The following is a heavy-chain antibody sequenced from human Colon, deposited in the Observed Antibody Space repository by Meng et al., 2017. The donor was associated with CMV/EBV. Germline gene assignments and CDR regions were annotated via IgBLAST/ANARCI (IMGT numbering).Heavy chain of an antibody. CDR2: INSISGDT. V-gene: IGHV1-2*02. Sequence: QWQLVQSGEEVKKLGAAVKASCKTSGNTFTDYYIHWVRQAPGQGLEWMGWINSISGDTNYAQKFQGRVTMTRDTSITTAYMELNSLKSDDTAVYYCGRDRHLDPWGQGTLVTVSS. CDR1: GNTFTDYY. J-gene: IGHJ5*02. CDR3: GRDRHLDP. D-gene: IGHD3-3*02.